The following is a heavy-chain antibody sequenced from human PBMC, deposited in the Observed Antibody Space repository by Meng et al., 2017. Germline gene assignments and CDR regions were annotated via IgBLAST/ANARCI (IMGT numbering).Heavy chain of an antibody. CDR1: GGTFSSYD. J-gene: IGHJ4*02. D-gene: IGHD3-22*01. CDR3: ARAGTYYYDSSGYYTLDY. Sequence: SVKVSCKASGGTFSSYDISWVRQAPGQGLEWMGGIIPIFGTANYAQKFQGRVTITADESTSTAYMELSSLRSEDTAVYYCARAGTYYYDSSGYYTLDYWGQGTLVTVSS. V-gene: IGHV1-69*13. CDR2: IIPIFGTA.